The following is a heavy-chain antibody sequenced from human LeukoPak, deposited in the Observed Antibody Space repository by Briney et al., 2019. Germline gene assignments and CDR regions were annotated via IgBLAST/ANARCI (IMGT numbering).Heavy chain of an antibody. CDR2: ISGSGGST. Sequence: PGGSLRLSCTASGVTFSRYAMSWVRQAPGKGLEWVSAISGSGGSTYYADSVKGRFTISRDNSKNTLYLQMNSLRAEDTAVYYCAKDYADAFDIWGQGTMVTVSS. V-gene: IGHV3-23*01. CDR3: AKDYADAFDI. J-gene: IGHJ3*02. D-gene: IGHD4-17*01. CDR1: GVTFSRYA.